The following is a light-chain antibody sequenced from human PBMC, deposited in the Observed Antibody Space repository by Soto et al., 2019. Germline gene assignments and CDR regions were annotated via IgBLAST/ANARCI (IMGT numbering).Light chain of an antibody. CDR2: DVF. J-gene: IGKJ4*01. V-gene: IGKV1-33*01. CDR1: QDISNY. Sequence: DIQMTQSPSSLSASVGDRVIITCRASQDISNYLNWYQKKPGKAPKLLIYDVFNLEAGVPSRFSGSGSGTDFTLNISSLQPEDIATYYCQQYDNLFFSFGGGTRVEIK. CDR3: QQYDNLFFS.